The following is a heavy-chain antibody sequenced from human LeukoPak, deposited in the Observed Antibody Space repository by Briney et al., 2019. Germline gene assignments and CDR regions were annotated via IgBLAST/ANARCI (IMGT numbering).Heavy chain of an antibody. CDR2: ISGRGGST. CDR1: GFTFSSYA. CDR3: AKDRHYYDSSGLDAFDI. J-gene: IGHJ3*02. Sequence: GGSLRLSCAASGFTFSSYAMSWVRQAPGKGLEWVSAISGRGGSTYYADAVKGRFTISRDNSKNTLYLQMNSLRAEDTAVYYCAKDRHYYDSSGLDAFDIWGQGTMVTVSS. D-gene: IGHD3-22*01. V-gene: IGHV3-23*01.